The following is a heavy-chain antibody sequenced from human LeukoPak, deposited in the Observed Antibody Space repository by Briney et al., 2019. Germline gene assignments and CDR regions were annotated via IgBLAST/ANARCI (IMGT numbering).Heavy chain of an antibody. CDR3: ARQTGSGLFILP. D-gene: IGHD3/OR15-3a*01. V-gene: IGHV4-59*01. Sequence: SETLSLTCTVSGRSISSYYWSWIRQPPGKGLEWIGYIYDCGSINYNPSLKSRVTISVDTSKNQFSLKLSSVTAADTAVYYCARQTGSGLFILPGGQGTLVTVSS. CDR1: GRSISSYY. J-gene: IGHJ4*02. CDR2: IYDCGSI.